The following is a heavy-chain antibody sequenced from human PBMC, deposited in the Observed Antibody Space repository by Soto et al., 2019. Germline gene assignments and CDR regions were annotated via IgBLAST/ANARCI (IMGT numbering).Heavy chain of an antibody. CDR2: ISYDGSNK. Sequence: SLRLSCAASGFTFSSYGMHWVRQAPGKGLEWVAVISYDGSNKYYADSVKGRFTISRDNSKNTLYLQMNSLRAEDTAVYYCAKDLGGYWRKYYGMDVWGQGTTVTVSS. D-gene: IGHD3-22*01. CDR1: GFTFSSYG. CDR3: AKDLGGYWRKYYGMDV. V-gene: IGHV3-30*18. J-gene: IGHJ6*02.